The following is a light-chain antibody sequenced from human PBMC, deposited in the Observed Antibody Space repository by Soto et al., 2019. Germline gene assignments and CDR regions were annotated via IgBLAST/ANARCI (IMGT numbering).Light chain of an antibody. CDR1: SRDVGSYNL. V-gene: IGLV2-23*01. CDR3: CSYASSSTWV. CDR2: EAS. Sequence: QSALTQPASVSGAPGQSITISCTGTSRDVGSYNLVSWYQQYPGKAPRLMVYEASKRPSGVSNRFAGSKSGNTASLTISGLQAEDEADYYCCSYASSSTWVFGGGNQLTVL. J-gene: IGLJ3*02.